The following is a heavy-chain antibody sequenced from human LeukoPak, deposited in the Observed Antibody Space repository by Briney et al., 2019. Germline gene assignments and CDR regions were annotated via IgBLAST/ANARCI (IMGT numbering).Heavy chain of an antibody. D-gene: IGHD5-18*01. CDR1: GGSISSSYYY. V-gene: IGHV4-31*03. CDR3: AREVYSYGLLLDY. Sequence: PSETLSLTCTVSGGSISSSYYYWSWIRQQPGKGLEWIGYIYYSGSTYYNPSLKSRVTISVDTSKNQFSLKLSSVTAADTAVYYCAREVYSYGLLLDYWGQGTLVTVSS. J-gene: IGHJ4*02. CDR2: IYYSGST.